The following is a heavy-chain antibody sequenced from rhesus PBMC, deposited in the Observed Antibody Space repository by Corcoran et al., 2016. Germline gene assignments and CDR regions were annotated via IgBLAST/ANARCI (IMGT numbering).Heavy chain of an antibody. Sequence: EVQRVESAGGLKKLGGSLTHSCAASGFTFSDYYMDWVRQGPGKGLEWVSRISNGGGRPWYADSVNGRFTMSRDNAKNTLYLQVNSLRAEDSAVYYCARDIAYSGGWYWGQGVLVSVSS. CDR1: GFTFSDYY. CDR3: ARDIAYSGGWY. V-gene: IGHV3-178*01. CDR2: ISNGGGRP. J-gene: IGHJ4*01. D-gene: IGHD6-31*01.